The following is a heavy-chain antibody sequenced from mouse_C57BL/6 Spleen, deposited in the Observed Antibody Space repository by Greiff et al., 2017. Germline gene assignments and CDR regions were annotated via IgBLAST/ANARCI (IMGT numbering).Heavy chain of an antibody. J-gene: IGHJ3*01. Sequence: QVQLQQPGTELVKPGASVKLSCKASGYTFTSYWMHWVKQRPGQGLEWIGNINPSNGGTNYNEKFKSKATLTVDKSSSTAYMQLSSLTSADSAVYYCAREAGDSSGYAFAYWGQGTLVTVSA. D-gene: IGHD3-2*02. CDR2: INPSNGGT. CDR1: GYTFTSYW. V-gene: IGHV1-53*01. CDR3: AREAGDSSGYAFAY.